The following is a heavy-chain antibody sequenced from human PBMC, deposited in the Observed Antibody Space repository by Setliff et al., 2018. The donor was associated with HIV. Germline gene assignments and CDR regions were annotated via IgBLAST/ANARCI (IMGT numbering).Heavy chain of an antibody. V-gene: IGHV1-69*05. J-gene: IGHJ6*03. CDR2: IIPIFGTA. CDR3: ARGGYYYGSAVYYMDV. Sequence: SVKVSCKASGGTFSSYAISWVRQAPGQGLEWMGGIIPIFGTANYAQKFQGRVTITTDESASTAYMELSSLRSEDTAVYYCARGGYYYGSAVYYMDVWGKGTTVTVSS. CDR1: GGTFSSYA. D-gene: IGHD3-10*01.